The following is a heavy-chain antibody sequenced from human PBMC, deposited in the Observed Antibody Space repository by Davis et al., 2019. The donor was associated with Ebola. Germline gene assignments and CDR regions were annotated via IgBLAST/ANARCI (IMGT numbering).Heavy chain of an antibody. J-gene: IGHJ4*02. CDR2: INPNSGGT. Sequence: ASVKVSCKASGYTFIDHCIHWVRLAPGQGLEWMGRINPNSGGTRYAQNFQGRVTMTRDTSISTAYMELSSLRSDDTAVYYCARMGSYYDSSGYYGYWGQGTLVTVSS. V-gene: IGHV1-2*06. CDR3: ARMGSYYDSSGYYGY. D-gene: IGHD3-22*01. CDR1: GYTFIDHC.